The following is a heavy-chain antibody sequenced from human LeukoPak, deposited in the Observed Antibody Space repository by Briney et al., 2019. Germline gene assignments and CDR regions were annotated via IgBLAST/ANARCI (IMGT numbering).Heavy chain of an antibody. CDR3: AWVPTYYYDSSGYYPLDY. D-gene: IGHD3-22*01. CDR1: GGSISSYY. V-gene: IGHV4-59*08. J-gene: IGHJ4*02. CDR2: IYYSGTT. Sequence: PSETLSLTCTVSGGSISSYYWNWIRQPPGKGLEWIGYIYYSGTTNYNPSLKSRVSMSVDTSKNQFSLKLSSVTAADTAVYYCAWVPTYYYDSSGYYPLDYWGQGTLVTVSS.